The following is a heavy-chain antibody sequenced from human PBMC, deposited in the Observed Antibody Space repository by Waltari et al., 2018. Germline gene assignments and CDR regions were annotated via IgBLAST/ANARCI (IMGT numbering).Heavy chain of an antibody. Sequence: EVHLVESGGGLVNPGGSLRLSCAASAFTFSNYNIHWVRQAPGKGLECACSISDTDDSMYYADSVKARFTVSRTNAKTTRFLQMTGLRVEDTAVYYWAREHCSGGVCWRFDSWGPGTLVTASS. D-gene: IGHD2-8*02. V-gene: IGHV3-21*06. CDR3: AREHCSGGVCWRFDS. CDR1: AFTFSNYN. J-gene: IGHJ4*02. CDR2: ISDTDDSM.